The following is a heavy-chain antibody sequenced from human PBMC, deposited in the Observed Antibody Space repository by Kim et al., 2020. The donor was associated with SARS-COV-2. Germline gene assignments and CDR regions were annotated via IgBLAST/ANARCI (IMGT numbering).Heavy chain of an antibody. CDR1: GYTFTSYY. CDR3: ARLIGPHGMDV. Sequence: ASVKVSCKASGYTFTSYYMHWVLQAPGQGLEWMGIINPSGGSTSYAQKFQGRVTMTRDTSTSTVYMELSSLRSEDTAVYYCARLIGPHGMDVWGQGTTVTVSS. J-gene: IGHJ6*02. V-gene: IGHV1-46*01. CDR2: INPSGGST. D-gene: IGHD3-22*01.